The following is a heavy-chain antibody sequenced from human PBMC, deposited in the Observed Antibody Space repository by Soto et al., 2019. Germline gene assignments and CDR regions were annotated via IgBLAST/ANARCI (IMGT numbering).Heavy chain of an antibody. CDR2: ISGSGGST. CDR1: GFTFSSYA. CDR3: AKDSGQHIVVVTAIFGYYGMDV. D-gene: IGHD2-21*02. J-gene: IGHJ6*02. V-gene: IGHV3-23*01. Sequence: GGSLRLSCAASGFTFSSYAMSWVRQAPGKGLEWVSAISGSGGSTYYADSVKGRFTISRDNSKNTLYLQMNSLRAEDTAVYYCAKDSGQHIVVVTAIFGYYGMDVWGQGTTGTVS.